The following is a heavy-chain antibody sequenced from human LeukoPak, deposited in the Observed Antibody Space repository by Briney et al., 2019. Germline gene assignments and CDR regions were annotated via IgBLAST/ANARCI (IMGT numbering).Heavy chain of an antibody. Sequence: SETLSLTCTVSGGSISSYYWSWIRQPPGMGLEWIGYIYYSGSTNYNPSLKSRVTISVDTSKNQFSLKLSSVTAADTAVYYCARNQDGYNYAPFDYWGQGTLVTVSS. J-gene: IGHJ4*02. CDR1: GGSISSYY. D-gene: IGHD5-24*01. CDR3: ARNQDGYNYAPFDY. V-gene: IGHV4-59*01. CDR2: IYYSGST.